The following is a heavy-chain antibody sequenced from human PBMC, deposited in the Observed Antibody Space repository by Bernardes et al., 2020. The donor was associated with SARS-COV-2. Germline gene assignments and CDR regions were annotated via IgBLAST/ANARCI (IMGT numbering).Heavy chain of an antibody. CDR2: ISSSGSTI. D-gene: IGHD2-15*01. Sequence: GGSLRLSCAASGFTFSSYEMNWVRQAPGKGLEWDSYISSSGSTIYYADSVKGRFTISRDNAKNSLYLQMNSLRAEDTAVYYCARDIYCSGCSCYFYYYYYGMDVWGQGTTVTVSS. CDR3: ARDIYCSGCSCYFYYYYYGMDV. J-gene: IGHJ6*02. V-gene: IGHV3-48*03. CDR1: GFTFSSYE.